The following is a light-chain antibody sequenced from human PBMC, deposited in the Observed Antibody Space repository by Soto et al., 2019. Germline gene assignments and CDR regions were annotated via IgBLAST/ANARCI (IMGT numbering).Light chain of an antibody. V-gene: IGLV1-51*01. CDR3: GTWDGSLSAGI. Sequence: QSVLTQPPSVSAAPGQKVTISCSGRSSNIGDNYVSWYQQLPGTAPKLIIYDNNKRPSGIPDRFSGSKSGTSATLGITGLQTGDEADYYCGTWDGSLSAGIFGGGTKLTVL. CDR2: DNN. CDR1: SSNIGDNY. J-gene: IGLJ2*01.